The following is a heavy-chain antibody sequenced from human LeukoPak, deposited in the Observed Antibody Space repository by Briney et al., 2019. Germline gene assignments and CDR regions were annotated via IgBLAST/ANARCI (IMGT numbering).Heavy chain of an antibody. V-gene: IGHV2-5*01. D-gene: IGHD4-11*01. Sequence: SGPTLLHPQQPPSLTGTFKGIGFSTRGVAVGWICLPPVKTLEWLALIYWNDDKTYSPSLKSRLTITRDTSKNQLVLTMTNRDPVDTATYFCGHRRDSAFHYWGAGTLVTVSS. CDR1: GIGFSTRGVA. J-gene: IGHJ4*02. CDR2: IYWNDDK. CDR3: GHRRDSAFHY.